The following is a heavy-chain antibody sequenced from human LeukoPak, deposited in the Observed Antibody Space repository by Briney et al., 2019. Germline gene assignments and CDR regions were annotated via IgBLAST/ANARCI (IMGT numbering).Heavy chain of an antibody. CDR1: GESLSKYY. J-gene: IGHJ4*02. CDR2: VNHRGST. CDR3: ASSVGSTDY. Sequence: SETLSLTCAVYGESLSKYYWTWIRQSPGKGLGWIGEVNHRGSTNLNPSLKSRVTLSVDTSKHQFSLRLTSVTAADAAVYYCASSVGSTDYWGQGTLVTVSS. V-gene: IGHV4-34*01. D-gene: IGHD1-26*01.